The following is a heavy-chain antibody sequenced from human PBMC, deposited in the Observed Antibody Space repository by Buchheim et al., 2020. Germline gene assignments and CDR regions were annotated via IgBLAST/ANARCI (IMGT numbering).Heavy chain of an antibody. CDR2: INHSGST. CDR3: ARAPLTHSSSSLVY. Sequence: QVQLQQWGAGLLKPSETLSLTCAVYGGSFSGYYWSWIRQPPGKGLEWIGEINHSGSTNYNPSLKSRVTISVDTAKNQFSLTLSSVTAADTAVYYCARAPLTHSSSSLVYWGQGTL. CDR1: GGSFSGYY. D-gene: IGHD6-6*01. V-gene: IGHV4-34*01. J-gene: IGHJ4*02.